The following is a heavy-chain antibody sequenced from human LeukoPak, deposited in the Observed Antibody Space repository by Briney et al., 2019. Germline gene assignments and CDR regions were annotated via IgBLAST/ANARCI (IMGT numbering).Heavy chain of an antibody. J-gene: IGHJ4*02. V-gene: IGHV3-30-3*01. Sequence: GGSLRLSCAASGFTFSSYAMHWVRQAPGKGLEWVAVISYDGSNKYYADSVKGRFTISRDNSQNTLYLQMNSLRAEDTAVYYCAKAAHFSNYSPLDYWGQGTLVTVSS. CDR2: ISYDGSNK. CDR1: GFTFSSYA. D-gene: IGHD2-2*01. CDR3: AKAAHFSNYSPLDY.